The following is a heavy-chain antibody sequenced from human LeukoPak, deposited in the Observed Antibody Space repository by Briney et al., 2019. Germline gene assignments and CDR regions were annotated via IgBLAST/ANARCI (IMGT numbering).Heavy chain of an antibody. CDR2: ISGSGVSA. CDR3: AKGSSTYYTAFDS. CDR1: GVTFSSYA. J-gene: IGHJ4*01. V-gene: IGHV3-23*01. D-gene: IGHD3-3*01. Sequence: GGSLRLSCVASGVTFSSYAMTWVRQAPGQGLEWVSLISGSGVSAFYADSVKGRFTISRDDAKNTLYLQMNSLRAEDTAVFYCAKGSSTYYTAFDSWGHGTLVTVSS.